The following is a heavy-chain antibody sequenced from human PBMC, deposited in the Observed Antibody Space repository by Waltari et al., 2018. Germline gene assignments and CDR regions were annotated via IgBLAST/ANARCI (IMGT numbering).Heavy chain of an antibody. D-gene: IGHD6-13*01. V-gene: IGHV3-7*01. CDR1: GFALSRPW. J-gene: IGHJ4*02. CDR2: IKTDGSET. Sequence: EVQVVESGGGLVQPGGSLRLSCAASGFALSRPWMTWVRQAPGKGLEWVANIKTDGSETYYVDSVKGRFTISRDNTKNSLYLQMSSLRAEDTAVYYCAIGGVETSWYWRYWGQGTLVTVSS. CDR3: AIGGVETSWYWRY.